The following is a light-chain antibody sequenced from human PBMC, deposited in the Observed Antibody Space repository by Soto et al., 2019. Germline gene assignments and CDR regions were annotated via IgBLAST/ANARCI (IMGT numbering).Light chain of an antibody. CDR3: QQRSNWPLIT. CDR1: QSVSSY. Sequence: EIVLTQSPATLSLSPGESATLSCRASQSVSSYLAWYQQKPGQAPRLLVYDASSRAPGIPARFSGSGSGTDFTLTISNLEPEDFAVYYCQQRSNWPLITFGPGTKVDIK. J-gene: IGKJ3*01. CDR2: DAS. V-gene: IGKV3-11*01.